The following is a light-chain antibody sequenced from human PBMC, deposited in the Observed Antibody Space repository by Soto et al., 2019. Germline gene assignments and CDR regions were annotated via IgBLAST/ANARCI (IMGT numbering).Light chain of an antibody. CDR3: QPYNSYSQT. V-gene: IGKV1-5*01. Sequence: IQMTQSPSTLSASVGARVTITGRASQSISSWLAWYQQKPGKAPKLLIYDASSLESGVTSRFSGSGSGTEFTLTISSLQPDDFATYYCQPYNSYSQTFGPGTQVEIK. J-gene: IGKJ1*01. CDR1: QSISSW. CDR2: DAS.